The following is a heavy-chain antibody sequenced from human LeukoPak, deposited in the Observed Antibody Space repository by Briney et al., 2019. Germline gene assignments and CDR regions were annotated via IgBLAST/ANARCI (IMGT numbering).Heavy chain of an antibody. J-gene: IGHJ5*02. V-gene: IGHV4-61*01. CDR3: ARYIVVVPAAMPYNWFDP. D-gene: IGHD2-2*01. CDR1: GGSVSSGSYY. CDR2: IYYSGST. Sequence: SETLSLTCTVSGGSVSSGSYYWSWIRQPPGKGLGWIGYIYYSGSTNYNPSLKSRVTISVDTSKNQFSLKLSSVTAADTAVYYCARYIVVVPAAMPYNWFDPWGQGTLVTVSS.